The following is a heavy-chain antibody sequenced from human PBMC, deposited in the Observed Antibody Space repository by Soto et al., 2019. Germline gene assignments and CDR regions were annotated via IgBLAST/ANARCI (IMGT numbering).Heavy chain of an antibody. CDR3: ARARSGSYFVLEY. V-gene: IGHV4-31*03. CDR1: SGSINSGLYY. CDR2: IYSRGNT. J-gene: IGHJ4*02. Sequence: QVQLQESGPGLVKPSQTLSLTCTVSSGSINSGLYYWTWIRQHPGKGLEWIGYIYSRGNTYYTPSLKSRVVITVDTSKNQLSLRFSAVTASDAAVYYGARARSGSYFVLEYWGQGAQVTVSP. D-gene: IGHD3-10*01.